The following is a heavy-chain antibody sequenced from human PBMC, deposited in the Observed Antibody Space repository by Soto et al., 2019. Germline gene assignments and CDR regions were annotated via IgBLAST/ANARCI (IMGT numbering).Heavy chain of an antibody. Sequence: SVKVSCKASGGTFSSYAISWVRQAPGQGLEWMGGIIPIFGTANYAQKFQGRVTITADESTSTAYMELSSLRSEDTAVYYCARGVPDYGDLHYWGQGTLVTVSS. CDR3: ARGVPDYGDLHY. CDR2: IIPIFGTA. CDR1: GGTFSSYA. J-gene: IGHJ4*02. D-gene: IGHD4-17*01. V-gene: IGHV1-69*13.